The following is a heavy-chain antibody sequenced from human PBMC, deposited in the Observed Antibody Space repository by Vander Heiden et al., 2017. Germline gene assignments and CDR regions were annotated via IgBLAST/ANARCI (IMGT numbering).Heavy chain of an antibody. CDR3: AKARSGYCSGGSCHFYYNYAMDV. CDR2: ISRSGDTR. D-gene: IGHD2-15*01. Sequence: EVQLLESGGGFVHPGGSLRLSCAASGFSFSNYAMRWVRRAPGKGLEWVSVISRSGDTRYFADSVTGRFTFSRDNSKNTLSLQMNSLRVEDTAIYYCAKARSGYCSGGSCHFYYNYAMDVWGQGATVTVSS. J-gene: IGHJ6*02. V-gene: IGHV3-23*01. CDR1: GFSFSNYA.